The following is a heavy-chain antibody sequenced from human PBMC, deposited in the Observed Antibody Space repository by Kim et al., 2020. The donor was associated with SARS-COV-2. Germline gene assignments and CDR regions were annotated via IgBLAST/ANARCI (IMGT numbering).Heavy chain of an antibody. Sequence: SETLSLTCTVSGGSISSYYWSWIRQPPGKGLEWIGYIYYSGSTNYNPSLKSRVTISVDTSKNQFSLKLSSVTAADTAVYYCARARAYCGGDCYMYYYYYMDVWGKGTTVTVSS. V-gene: IGHV4-59*01. CDR2: IYYSGST. J-gene: IGHJ6*03. D-gene: IGHD2-21*01. CDR1: GGSISSYY. CDR3: ARARAYCGGDCYMYYYYYMDV.